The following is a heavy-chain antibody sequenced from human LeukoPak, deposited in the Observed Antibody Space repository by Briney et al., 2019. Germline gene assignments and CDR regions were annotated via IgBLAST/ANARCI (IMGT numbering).Heavy chain of an antibody. J-gene: IGHJ4*02. CDR3: ARLGGSGNYLFGY. CDR1: GDSMSRSSDY. Sequence: PSETLSLTCTVSGDSMSRSSDYWDWIRQSPGKGLEWIGNIYNSGNAYYNPSLESRVTISVDTSKKEFYLKLTSVTAADTAVYYCARLGGSGNYLFGYWGQGTLVTVSS. V-gene: IGHV4-39*01. D-gene: IGHD3-10*01. CDR2: IYNSGNA.